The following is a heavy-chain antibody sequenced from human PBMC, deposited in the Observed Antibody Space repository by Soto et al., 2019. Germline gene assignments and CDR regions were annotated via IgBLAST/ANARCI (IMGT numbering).Heavy chain of an antibody. J-gene: IGHJ4*02. CDR2: IYWNDDK. V-gene: IGHV2-5*01. D-gene: IGHD6-6*01. CDR1: GFSLSTSGVG. Sequence: QITLKESGPTLVKPTQTLTLTCTFSGFSLSTSGVGVGWIRQPPGKALEWLALIYWNDDKRYSSSLKSRLTITKDTSKNQVVLTMTNMDPVDTATYYCAHSPAERRIAARPYYFDYWGQGTLVTVSS. CDR3: AHSPAERRIAARPYYFDY.